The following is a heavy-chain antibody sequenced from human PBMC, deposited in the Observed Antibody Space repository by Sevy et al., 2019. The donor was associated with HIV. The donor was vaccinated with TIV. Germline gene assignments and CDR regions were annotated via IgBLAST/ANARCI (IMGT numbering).Heavy chain of an antibody. V-gene: IGHV3-15*01. D-gene: IGHD2-15*01. CDR3: TTGESGSYYYYYGMDV. J-gene: IGHJ6*02. CDR1: GFTFSNAW. Sequence: GGSLRLSCAASGFTFSNAWMSWVRQAPGKGLEWVGRIKSKTDGGTIDYAAPVKGRFTISRDDSKNTLYLQMNSLKTEDTAVYYCTTGESGSYYYYYGMDVWGQGTTVTVSS. CDR2: IKSKTDGGTI.